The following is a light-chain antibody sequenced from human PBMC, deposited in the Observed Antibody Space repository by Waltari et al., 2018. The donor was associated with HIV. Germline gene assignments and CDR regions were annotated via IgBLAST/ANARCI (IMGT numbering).Light chain of an antibody. Sequence: DIQMTQSTSSLSASVGDTGTITCRASQDISNSLPWFQQQPGKVPNLLVHGAFMLQRGVPSRFRGSGSGTDYTLTISGLQAEDFATYFCQQYFGLPLTFGGGTRVEI. CDR3: QQYFGLPLT. CDR2: GAF. V-gene: IGKV1-NL1*01. CDR1: QDISNS. J-gene: IGKJ4*01.